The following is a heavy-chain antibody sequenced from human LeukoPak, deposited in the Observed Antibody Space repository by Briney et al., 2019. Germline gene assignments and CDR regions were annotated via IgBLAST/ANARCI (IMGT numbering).Heavy chain of an antibody. Sequence: SETLSLTCAVYGGSFSDYFWSWIRQPPGKGLEWIGYIYYSGSTNYNPSLKSRVTISVDTSKNQFSLKLSSVTAADTAVYYCARDRISGSPFVFDYWGQGTLVTVSS. V-gene: IGHV4-59*01. CDR3: ARDRISGSPFVFDY. D-gene: IGHD1-26*01. CDR1: GGSFSDYF. CDR2: IYYSGST. J-gene: IGHJ4*02.